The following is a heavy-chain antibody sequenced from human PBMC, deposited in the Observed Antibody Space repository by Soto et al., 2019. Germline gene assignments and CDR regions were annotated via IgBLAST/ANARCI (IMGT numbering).Heavy chain of an antibody. V-gene: IGHV1-69*12. J-gene: IGHJ5*02. CDR3: ARVDTAMVGLNWFDP. D-gene: IGHD5-18*01. CDR1: GGTFSSYA. Sequence: QVQLVQSGAEVKKPGSSVKVSCKASGGTFSSYAISWVRQAPGQGLEWMGGLIPIFGTANYAQKFQGRVTITADESTSTAYMVLSSLRSEDTAVYYCARVDTAMVGLNWFDPWGQGTLVTVSS. CDR2: LIPIFGTA.